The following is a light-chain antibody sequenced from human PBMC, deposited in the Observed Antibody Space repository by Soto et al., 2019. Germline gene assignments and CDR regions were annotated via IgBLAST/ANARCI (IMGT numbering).Light chain of an antibody. CDR2: AAS. CDR3: QQYTNWPLT. Sequence: EIVITQSPATLSVSPGERATLSCRASQSVSSNLAWYQQKPGQAPRLLIYAASTRATGFPARFSGSGSRTEFTLTISSLQSEDFAVYYCQQYTNWPLTFGGGTKVDI. J-gene: IGKJ4*01. V-gene: IGKV3-15*01. CDR1: QSVSSN.